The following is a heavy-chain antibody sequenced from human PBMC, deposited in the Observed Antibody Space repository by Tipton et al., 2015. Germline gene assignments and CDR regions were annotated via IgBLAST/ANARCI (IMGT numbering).Heavy chain of an antibody. J-gene: IGHJ6*02. CDR2: ISSGSGYI. V-gene: IGHV3-21*01. CDR1: GFTVSSNY. Sequence: SLRLSCAASGFTVSSNYMSWVRQAPGKGLEWVSSISSGSGYIYYAGSVKGRFTISRDNSKKMLYLQMSSLRGEDTAVYYCVRGRYGDYVSFGYYIGMDVWGQGTTVTVSS. CDR3: VRGRYGDYVSFGYYIGMDV. D-gene: IGHD4-17*01.